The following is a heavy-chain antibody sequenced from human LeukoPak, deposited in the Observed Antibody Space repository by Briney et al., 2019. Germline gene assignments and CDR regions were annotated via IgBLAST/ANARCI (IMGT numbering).Heavy chain of an antibody. D-gene: IGHD2-21*02. V-gene: IGHV4-31*03. CDR3: ARGPYCGGDCYSADY. Sequence: SETLSLTCTVSGGSISSGGYYWSWIRQHPGKGLEWIGYIYYSGSTYYNPSLKSRVTISVDASKNQFPLKLSSVTAADTAVYYCARGPYCGGDCYSADYWGQGTLVTVSS. J-gene: IGHJ4*02. CDR2: IYYSGST. CDR1: GGSISSGGYY.